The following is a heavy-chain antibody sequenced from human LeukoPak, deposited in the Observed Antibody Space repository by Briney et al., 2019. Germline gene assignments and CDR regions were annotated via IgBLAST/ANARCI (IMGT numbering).Heavy chain of an antibody. CDR3: ARTYYGSGMGFDS. J-gene: IGHJ4*02. Sequence: SETLSLTCAVYSGSLSGYYWTWIRQPPGKGLEWIGEINPSGSTNSNPSLKSRVSRSVDTSKNQFSLKLSSVTAADTAAYYCARTYYGSGMGFDSWGQGTLVTVSS. V-gene: IGHV4-34*01. D-gene: IGHD3-10*01. CDR2: INPSGST. CDR1: SGSLSGYY.